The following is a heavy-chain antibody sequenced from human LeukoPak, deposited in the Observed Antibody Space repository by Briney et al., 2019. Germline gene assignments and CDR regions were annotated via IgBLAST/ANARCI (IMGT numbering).Heavy chain of an antibody. CDR3: ASSPESITMIAPFDY. J-gene: IGHJ4*02. CDR2: INPNSGGA. CDR1: GYTFTGYF. V-gene: IGHV1-2*02. D-gene: IGHD3-22*01. Sequence: GASVKVSCKASGYTFTGYFIHWVRQAPGQGLEWMGWINPNSGGANYAQKFQGRVTMTRDTSISTAYMELSRLRSEDTAVYYCASSPESITMIAPFDYWGQGTLVTVSS.